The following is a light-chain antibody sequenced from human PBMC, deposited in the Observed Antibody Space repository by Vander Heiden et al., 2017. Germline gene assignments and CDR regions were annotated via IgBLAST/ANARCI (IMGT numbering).Light chain of an antibody. Sequence: DIQMAQSPSPMSASVGDRVTITCRASQNIGNSLQWYQQQPGKAPQLLIFAASSLQTGVPSRFSGRGSGTDFTLTISSLQPDDFATYFCQQSHLSPYYFGQGTKLDIE. J-gene: IGKJ2*01. CDR2: AAS. CDR1: QNIGNS. V-gene: IGKV1-39*01. CDR3: QQSHLSPYY.